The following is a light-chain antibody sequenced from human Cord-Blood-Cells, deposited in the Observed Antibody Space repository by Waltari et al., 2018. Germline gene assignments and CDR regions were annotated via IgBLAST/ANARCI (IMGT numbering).Light chain of an antibody. J-gene: IGLJ2*01. V-gene: IGLV2-11*01. CDR2: DVS. CDR1: SSDVGGYNY. Sequence: QSALTQPRSVSGSPGQSVTIPCTGTSSDVGGYNYASSYQQHPGKAPKLMIYDVSKRPSGVPDRFSGSKSGNTASLTISGLQAEDEADYYCCSYAGSYTFDVVFGGGTKLTVL. CDR3: CSYAGSYTFDVV.